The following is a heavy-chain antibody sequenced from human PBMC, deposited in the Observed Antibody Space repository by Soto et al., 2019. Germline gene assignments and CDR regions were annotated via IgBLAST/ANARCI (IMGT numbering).Heavy chain of an antibody. CDR2: VSHDGSNK. CDR1: GFSFSSCA. J-gene: IGHJ4*02. CDR3: ARVSIAVAGIAYYFDY. Sequence: QVQLVESGGGVVQPGRSLRLSCAASGFSFSSCAMHWVRQAPGKGLEWVAVVSHDGSNKYYADSVKGPVTISRDNSINTVYLQMNSLRAEDTAVYYCARVSIAVAGIAYYFDYWGQGTLVTVSS. D-gene: IGHD6-19*01. V-gene: IGHV3-30-3*01.